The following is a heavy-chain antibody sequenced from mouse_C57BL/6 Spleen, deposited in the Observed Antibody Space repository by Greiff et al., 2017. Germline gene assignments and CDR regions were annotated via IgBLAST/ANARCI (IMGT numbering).Heavy chain of an antibody. D-gene: IGHD2-4*01. V-gene: IGHV1-39*01. Sequence: EVQLQQPGPELVKPGASVKISCKASGYSFTDYNMNWVKQSNGQSLEWIGVINPNYGTTSYNQKFKGKATLTVDQSSSTAYMQLNSLTSEDSAVYYCASGYDYVYAMDYWGQGTSVTVSS. CDR3: ASGYDYVYAMDY. CDR1: GYSFTDYN. CDR2: INPNYGTT. J-gene: IGHJ4*01.